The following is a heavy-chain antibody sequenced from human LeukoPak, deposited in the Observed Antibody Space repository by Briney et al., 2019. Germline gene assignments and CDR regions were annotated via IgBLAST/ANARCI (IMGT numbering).Heavy chain of an antibody. J-gene: IGHJ4*02. Sequence: GASVKVSCTASGYTFTSYYMHWVRQAPGQGLEWMGIINPSGGSTSYAQKFQGRVTMTRDTSISTAYMELSRLRSDDTAVYYCAREDDILTGFDYWGQGTLVTVSS. CDR2: INPSGGST. CDR3: AREDDILTGFDY. D-gene: IGHD3-9*01. V-gene: IGHV1-46*01. CDR1: GYTFTSYY.